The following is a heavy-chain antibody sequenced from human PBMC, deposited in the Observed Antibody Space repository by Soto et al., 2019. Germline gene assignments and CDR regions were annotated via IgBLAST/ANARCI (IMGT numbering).Heavy chain of an antibody. Sequence: SVKVSCKASGGGNLRDYRTTWVRRAPGQGLEWMGGIIPKLGSANYAQKFQGRVTITADESTSTAYMELSSLRSEDTAVYYCSIKLSGSYYGWEDAYWGQGTLVTVSS. CDR3: SIKLSGSYYGWEDAY. CDR2: IIPKLGSA. D-gene: IGHD3-10*01. J-gene: IGHJ4*02. CDR1: GGGNLRDYR. V-gene: IGHV1-69*13.